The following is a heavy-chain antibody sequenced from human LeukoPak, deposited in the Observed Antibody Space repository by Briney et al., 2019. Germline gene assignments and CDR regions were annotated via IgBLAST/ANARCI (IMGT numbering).Heavy chain of an antibody. J-gene: IGHJ5*02. CDR3: ARGPSVDWFDP. V-gene: IGHV4-34*01. D-gene: IGHD2-15*01. CDR2: INHSGST. CDR1: GASFSGYY. Sequence: SETLSLTCGVSGASFSGYYWSWIRQTPEKGLEWIGEINHSGSTNYNPSLKSRVTISVDTSKSQFSLKLSSATAADTAMYYCARGPSVDWFDPWGQGTPVTVSS.